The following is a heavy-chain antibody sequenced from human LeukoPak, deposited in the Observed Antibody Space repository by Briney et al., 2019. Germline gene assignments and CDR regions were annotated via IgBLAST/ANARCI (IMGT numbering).Heavy chain of an antibody. V-gene: IGHV1-69*04. CDR3: ARDPRDSSRPHYMDV. CDR2: IIPILGIA. CDR1: GGTFSSYT. D-gene: IGHD3-22*01. J-gene: IGHJ6*03. Sequence: GASVKVSCKASGGTFSSYTISWVRQAPGQGLEWMGRIIPILGIANYAQKFQGRVMITADKSTSTAYMELSSLRSEDTAVYYCARDPRDSSRPHYMDVWGKGTTVTVSS.